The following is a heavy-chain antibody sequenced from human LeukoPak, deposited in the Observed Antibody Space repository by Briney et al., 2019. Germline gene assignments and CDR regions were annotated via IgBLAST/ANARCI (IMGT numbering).Heavy chain of an antibody. J-gene: IGHJ5*01. CDR1: GFTFSTYW. D-gene: IGHD2-8*01. CDR2: IREDGSDK. Sequence: GGSLRLSCAASGFTFSTYWMSWGRQAPGKGLEWVANIREDGSDKYYVDSVKGRFTISRDNAKNSLYLQMNNLRAEDTAVYYCAIYLHDNGAFDSWGQGTLVTVSS. V-gene: IGHV3-7*05. CDR3: AIYLHDNGAFDS.